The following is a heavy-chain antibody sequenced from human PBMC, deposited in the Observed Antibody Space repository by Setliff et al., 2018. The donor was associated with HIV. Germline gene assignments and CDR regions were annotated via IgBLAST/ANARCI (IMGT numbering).Heavy chain of an antibody. J-gene: IGHJ6*02. D-gene: IGHD3-10*01. CDR2: IRYDGSNK. CDR3: ARRGDYYYYYAMDF. CDR1: GFTFDDYA. V-gene: IGHV3-30*02. Sequence: GGSLRLSCAASGFTFDDYAMHWVRQAPGKGLEWVAFIRYDGSNKYYADSVKGRFTISRDNSKNTLYLQMNSLRAEDTAVYYCARRGDYYYYYAMDFWGQGTTVTV.